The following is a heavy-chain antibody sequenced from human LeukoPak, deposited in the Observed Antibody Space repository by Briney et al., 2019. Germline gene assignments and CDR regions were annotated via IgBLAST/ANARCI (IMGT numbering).Heavy chain of an antibody. CDR2: IRYDGSNK. CDR3: AKAVSSSWHFDY. Sequence: GGSLRLSCAASGFTFSSYGMHWVRQAPGKGLEWVAFIRYDGSNKYYADSVKGRFTISRDNSKNTLYLQMNSLRAEDTAVYYCAKAVSSSWHFDYWGQGTLVTVSS. D-gene: IGHD6-13*01. V-gene: IGHV3-30*02. CDR1: GFTFSSYG. J-gene: IGHJ4*02.